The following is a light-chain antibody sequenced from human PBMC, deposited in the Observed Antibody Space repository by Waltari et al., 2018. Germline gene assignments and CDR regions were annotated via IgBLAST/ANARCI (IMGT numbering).Light chain of an antibody. CDR1: DLPKKY. J-gene: IGLJ3*02. CDR2: EDP. Sequence: YELTQPPSVSVSPGQPARITCSGADLPKKYAYWYQQKPGHAPVAVIYEDPKRPSGIPERFSGSSSGTMATFTISGAQVEDEADYYCYSTDSSGNHRVFGRGTKLTVL. V-gene: IGLV3-10*01. CDR3: YSTDSSGNHRV.